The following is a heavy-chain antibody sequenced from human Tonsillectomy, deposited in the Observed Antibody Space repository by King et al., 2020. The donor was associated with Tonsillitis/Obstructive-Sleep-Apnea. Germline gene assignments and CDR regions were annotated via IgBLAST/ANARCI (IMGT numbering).Heavy chain of an antibody. CDR1: GFTFSSYA. D-gene: IGHD3-3*01. CDR2: IVGGGDTT. J-gene: IGHJ4*02. V-gene: IGHV3-23*04. CDR3: AKDPADDFWSGRPTNYFAS. Sequence: VQLVESGGGLVLPGGSLRISCAASGFTFSSYAMSWVRQAPGKGMEWVSAIVGGGDTTYYADSVKGRFTISRDNSKNTLHLQMNSLRAEDTAVYYCAKDPADDFWSGRPTNYFASWGQGSLVIVSS.